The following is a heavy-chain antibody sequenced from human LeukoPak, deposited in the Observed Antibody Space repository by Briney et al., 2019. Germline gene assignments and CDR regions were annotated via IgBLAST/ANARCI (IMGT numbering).Heavy chain of an antibody. CDR3: ARDGDYYDSSGSFDS. CDR2: INHSGST. Sequence: SETLSLACAVYGGSFSGYYWSWIRQPPGKGLEWIGEINHSGSTNYNPSLKSRVTISVDTSKNQFSLKLSSVTAADTAVYYCARDGDYYDSSGSFDSWGQGTLVTVSS. V-gene: IGHV4-34*01. J-gene: IGHJ4*02. CDR1: GGSFSGYY. D-gene: IGHD3-22*01.